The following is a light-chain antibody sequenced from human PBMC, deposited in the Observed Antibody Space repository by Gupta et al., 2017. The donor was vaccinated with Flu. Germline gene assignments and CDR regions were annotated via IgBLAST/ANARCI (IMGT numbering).Light chain of an antibody. CDR1: TSNIGTNT. J-gene: IGLJ1*01. CDR2: GSN. V-gene: IGLV1-44*01. CDR3: AAWDDSLNGHYV. Sequence: QSVLAQPPSASGTPGQWVTISCSGSTSNIGTNTVNWYQQVPGTSPKLLIYGSNQRPSGVPDRFAGSKSGTSAALAISGLQSEDEADYYCAAWDDSLNGHYVFGTGTKVTVL.